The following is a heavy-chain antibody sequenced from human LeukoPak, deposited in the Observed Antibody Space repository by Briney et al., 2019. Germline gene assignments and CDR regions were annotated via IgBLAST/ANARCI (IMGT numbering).Heavy chain of an antibody. J-gene: IGHJ4*02. CDR2: IKEDGREK. V-gene: IGHV3-7*03. D-gene: IGHD3-9*01. Sequence: GGSLRLSCAASGFTFSSFWMSWVRQAPGKGLEWVANIKEDGREKYYVDSVKGRFTVSRDNAKNSLYLQMNSLRAEDTAVCYCARDHYFAEDYWGQGTLVTVSS. CDR1: GFTFSSFW. CDR3: ARDHYFAEDY.